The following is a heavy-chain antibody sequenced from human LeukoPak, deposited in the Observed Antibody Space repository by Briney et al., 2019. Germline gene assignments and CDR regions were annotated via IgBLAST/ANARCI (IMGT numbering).Heavy chain of an antibody. CDR2: ISAYNGNT. D-gene: IGHD6-13*01. J-gene: IGHJ6*03. CDR3: AREGRSSWYLDNYYYYYMDV. V-gene: IGHV1-18*01. CDR1: GYTFTSYG. Sequence: GASVKVSCKASGYTFTSYGISWVRQAPGQGLEWMGWISAYNGNTNYAQNLQGRVTMTTDTSTSTAYMELRGLRSDDTAVYYCAREGRSSWYLDNYYYYYMDVWGKGTTVTISS.